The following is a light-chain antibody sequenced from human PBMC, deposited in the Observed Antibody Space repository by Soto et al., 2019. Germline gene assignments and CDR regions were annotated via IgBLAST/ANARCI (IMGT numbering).Light chain of an antibody. CDR1: QSVSSS. J-gene: IGKJ4*01. Sequence: EIVMTQSPVTLSVSPGERATLSCRASQSVSSSLAWYQQKPGQSPRLLIYGASTRATGVPARFSGSGSGTEFTLTISSLQSEDFAVYYCQQCYDWPLTFGGGTKVELE. CDR3: QQCYDWPLT. CDR2: GAS. V-gene: IGKV3-15*01.